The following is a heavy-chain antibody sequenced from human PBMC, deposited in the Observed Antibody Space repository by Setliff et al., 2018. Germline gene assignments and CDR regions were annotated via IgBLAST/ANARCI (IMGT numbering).Heavy chain of an antibody. CDR2: IYHSGST. CDR3: AGDGHGYVAMGY. CDR1: GGSISSSNW. Sequence: PSDTLSLTCAVSGGSISSSNWWRWVRQPPGEGLEWIGEIYHSGSTNYNPSLKSRVTITVDKSKNQFSLKLSSVTAADTAVYYCAGDGHGYVAMGYWGQGTLVTVSS. D-gene: IGHD5-12*01. J-gene: IGHJ4*02. V-gene: IGHV4-4*02.